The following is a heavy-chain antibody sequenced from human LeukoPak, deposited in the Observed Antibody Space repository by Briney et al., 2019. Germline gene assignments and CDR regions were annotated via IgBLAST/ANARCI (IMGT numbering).Heavy chain of an antibody. CDR1: GFTISTYG. J-gene: IGHJ4*02. CDR3: AKGFDH. CDR2: ITSSGDST. V-gene: IGHV3-23*01. Sequence: PGGSLRLSCAASGFTISTYGMNWVRQAPGKGLEWVSAITSSGDSTYYADSVKGRFTISRDNSKNTLYLQMNSLRVEDTALYYCAKGFDHWGQGTRVTVSS.